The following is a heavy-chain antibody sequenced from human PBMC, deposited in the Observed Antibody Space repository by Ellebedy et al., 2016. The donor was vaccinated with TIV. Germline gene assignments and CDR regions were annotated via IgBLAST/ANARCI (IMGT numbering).Heavy chain of an antibody. CDR3: AKGGRGHFDY. D-gene: IGHD3-16*01. V-gene: IGHV3-74*01. CDR1: GFSFSSYW. J-gene: IGHJ4*02. Sequence: PGGSLRLSCAPSGFSFSSYWMHWVRQAPGKGPVWVSRISSDGSSTSLADSVKGRFTISRDNANNTLYLHMNSLRAEDTALYYCAKGGRGHFDYWGQGTLVTVSS. CDR2: ISSDGSST.